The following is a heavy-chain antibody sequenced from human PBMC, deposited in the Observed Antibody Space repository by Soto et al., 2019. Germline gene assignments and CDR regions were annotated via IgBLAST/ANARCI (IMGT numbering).Heavy chain of an antibody. Sequence: PGGSLRLSCAASGFTFSIYEMTWVRQAPGKGLEWISYISSSGSTIYYADSVKGRFTISRDNAKNSLYLQMNGLRAEDTAVYYCARNDYGGNSVDYWGQGTLVIVSS. V-gene: IGHV3-48*03. CDR1: GFTFSIYE. CDR3: ARNDYGGNSVDY. J-gene: IGHJ4*02. D-gene: IGHD4-17*01. CDR2: ISSSGSTI.